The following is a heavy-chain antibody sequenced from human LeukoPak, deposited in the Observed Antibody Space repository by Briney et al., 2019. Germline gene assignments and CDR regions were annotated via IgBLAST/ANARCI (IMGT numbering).Heavy chain of an antibody. CDR3: ARENNSGWYRKAAFDY. CDR2: ISAYSGNA. CDR1: GYTFTDYG. Sequence: ASVKVSCKTSGYTFTDYGLSWLRQAPGQGFEWMGWISAYSGNAKYAQKFQGRVTLTRDTSISTAYMEVNSLESDDTAVYYCARENNSGWYRKAAFDYWGQGTLVTVTS. D-gene: IGHD6-19*01. J-gene: IGHJ4*02. V-gene: IGHV1-18*01.